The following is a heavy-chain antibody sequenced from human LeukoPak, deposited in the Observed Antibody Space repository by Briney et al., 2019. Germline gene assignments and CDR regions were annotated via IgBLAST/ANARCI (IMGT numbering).Heavy chain of an antibody. J-gene: IGHJ1*01. CDR2: INTNTGNP. D-gene: IGHD6-13*01. V-gene: IGHV7-4-1*02. CDR1: GYTFTTYA. Sequence: ASVKVSCKASGYTFTTYALNWVRQAPGQGLEWMGWINTNTGNPTYAQGFTGRFVFSLDTSVSTAYVQISSLKAEDTAVYCCARVGPPTPTIATAGTGYFQHWGQGTLVTVSS. CDR3: ARVGPPTPTIATAGTGYFQH.